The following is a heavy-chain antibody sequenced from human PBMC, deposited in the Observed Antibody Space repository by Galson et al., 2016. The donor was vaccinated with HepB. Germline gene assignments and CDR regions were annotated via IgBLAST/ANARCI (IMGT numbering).Heavy chain of an antibody. CDR3: ARQGFVEVSAALGGRHYYGMDG. J-gene: IGHJ6*02. CDR2: IYPGDSDT. V-gene: IGHV5-51*03. D-gene: IGHD2-2*01. CDR1: GYNFTRYW. Sequence: QSGAEVKKPGESLKISCKGSGYNFTRYWIAWVRQMPGKGLEWMGIIYPGDSDTRYSPSFQGQVTISADKSISTAYLQGSSLKAPDTAMHYCARQGFVEVSAALGGRHYYGMDGWGQGTTVTVSS.